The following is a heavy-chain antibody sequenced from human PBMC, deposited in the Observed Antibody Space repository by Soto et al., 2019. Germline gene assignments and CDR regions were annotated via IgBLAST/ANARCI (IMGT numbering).Heavy chain of an antibody. CDR1: GFTFSSYA. Sequence: GGSLRLSCAASGFTFSSYAMSWVRQAPGKGLEWVSAISGSGGSTYYADSVKGRFTISRDNSKNTLYLQMNSLRAEDTAVYYCAKGYYYDSPGYSAPLDFDIWGQGTMVTVS. V-gene: IGHV3-23*01. J-gene: IGHJ3*02. CDR3: AKGYYYDSPGYSAPLDFDI. D-gene: IGHD3-22*01. CDR2: ISGSGGST.